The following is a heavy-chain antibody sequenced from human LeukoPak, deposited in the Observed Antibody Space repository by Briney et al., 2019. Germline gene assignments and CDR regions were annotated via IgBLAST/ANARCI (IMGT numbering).Heavy chain of an antibody. V-gene: IGHV4-59*01. CDR2: IYYSGST. CDR1: GGSISSYY. D-gene: IGHD3-3*01. CDR3: ARDHVARVGSGYYSPYYMDV. J-gene: IGHJ6*03. Sequence: PSETLSLTCTVSGGSISSYYWSWIRQPPGKGLEWIGYIYYSGSTNYNPSLKSRVTISVDTSKNQFSLKLSSVTAADTAVYYCARDHVARVGSGYYSPYYMDVWGKGTTVTVSS.